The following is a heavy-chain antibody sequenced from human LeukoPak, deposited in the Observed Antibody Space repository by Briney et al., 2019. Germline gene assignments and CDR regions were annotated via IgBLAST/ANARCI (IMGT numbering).Heavy chain of an antibody. V-gene: IGHV3-23*01. CDR1: GFTFSSYA. Sequence: GGSLRLSCAAFGFTFSSYAMSWVRQAPGKGLEWVSAISGSGGSTYYADSVKGRFTISRDNSKNTLYLQMNSLRAEDTAVYYCASSGIAVAGPVDYYYYMDVWGKGTTVTVSS. CDR2: ISGSGGST. D-gene: IGHD6-19*01. CDR3: ASSGIAVAGPVDYYYYMDV. J-gene: IGHJ6*03.